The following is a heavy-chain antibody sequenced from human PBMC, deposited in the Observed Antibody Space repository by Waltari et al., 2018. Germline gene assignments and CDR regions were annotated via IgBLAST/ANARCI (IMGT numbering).Heavy chain of an antibody. D-gene: IGHD3-9*01. CDR3: VRGGHFDWSPIDY. J-gene: IGHJ4*02. V-gene: IGHV3-74*01. Sequence: EVQLVESGGGLVQPGGSLTLSCAASGFIFSSYWMRWVRQAPGKGLLWVSRINPAGRGTRYADSVQGRVTISSDNAKTTIYLQIDSLRAEDTAVYYCVRGGHFDWSPIDYWGQGTLVTVSS. CDR2: INPAGRGT. CDR1: GFIFSSYW.